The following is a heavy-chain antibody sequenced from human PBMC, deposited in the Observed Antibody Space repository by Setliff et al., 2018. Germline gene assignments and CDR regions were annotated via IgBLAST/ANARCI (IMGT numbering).Heavy chain of an antibody. V-gene: IGHV3-30*03. D-gene: IGHD2-15*01. CDR1: GFTFSSYG. CDR3: ARTCSGSGCYAGLES. J-gene: IGHJ4*02. Sequence: PGGSLRLSCAASGFTFSSYGMHWVRQAPGKGLEWVAVISYDGSNKYYADSVKGRFTISRDNSKNTLYLQMNSLRAEDTAVYYCARTCSGSGCYAGLESWGQGTPVTVSS. CDR2: ISYDGSNK.